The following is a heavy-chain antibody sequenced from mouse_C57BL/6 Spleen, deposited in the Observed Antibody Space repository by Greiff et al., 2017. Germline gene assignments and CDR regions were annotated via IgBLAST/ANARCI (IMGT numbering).Heavy chain of an antibody. D-gene: IGHD2-4*01. CDR1: GYTFTDYN. V-gene: IGHV1-22*01. Sequence: EVQLQQSGPELVKPGASVKMSCKASGYTFTDYNMHWVKQSHGKSLEWIGYLNPNNGGTSYNQKFKGKATLTVNKSSSTAYMELRSLTSEDSAVYYCARPENDYDGPMDYWGQGTSVTVSS. CDR2: LNPNNGGT. J-gene: IGHJ4*01. CDR3: ARPENDYDGPMDY.